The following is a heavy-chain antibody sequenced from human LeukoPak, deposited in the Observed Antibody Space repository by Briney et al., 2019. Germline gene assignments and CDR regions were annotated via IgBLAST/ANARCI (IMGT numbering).Heavy chain of an antibody. J-gene: IGHJ6*02. V-gene: IGHV3-33*01. CDR3: ARGSHGGNPWDYGMDV. CDR2: IWYDGSNK. Sequence: PGGSLRLSCAASGFTFSNYGMHWVRQAPGKGLEWVAVIWYDGSNKYYADSVKGRFTISRDNSKDTLYLQMNSLRADDTGVYYCARGSHGGNPWDYGMDVWGQGTTVTVSS. CDR1: GFTFSNYG. D-gene: IGHD4-23*01.